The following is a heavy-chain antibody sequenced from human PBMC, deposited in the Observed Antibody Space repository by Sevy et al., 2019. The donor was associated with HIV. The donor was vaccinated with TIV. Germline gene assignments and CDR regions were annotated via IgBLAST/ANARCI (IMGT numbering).Heavy chain of an antibody. D-gene: IGHD3-22*01. CDR3: ARRIYYDSSGYYYSGFFDY. CDR1: GGSISSSSYY. CDR2: IYYSGST. Sequence: SETLSLTCTVSGGSISSSSYYWGWIRQPPGKGLEWIGSIYYSGSTYYNPSLKSRVTISVDTSKNQFSLKLSSVTAADMAVYYCARRIYYDSSGYYYSGFFDYWGQGTLVTVSS. J-gene: IGHJ4*02. V-gene: IGHV4-39*01.